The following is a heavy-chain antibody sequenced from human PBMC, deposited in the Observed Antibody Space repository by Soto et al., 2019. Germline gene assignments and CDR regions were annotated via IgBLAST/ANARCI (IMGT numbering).Heavy chain of an antibody. Sequence: EVQLVESGGGLVQPGGSLRLSCAASGFTFSSHHMSWVRQAPGKGLEWVANINQGGSEKWYGDSVKGRFSISRDNAKNALSLQMNSLRDEDTAVYYCGRSFLGAGNWNDVDGFDIWGQGTMVTVSS. CDR1: GFTFSSHH. CDR3: GRSFLGAGNWNDVDGFDI. D-gene: IGHD1-20*01. J-gene: IGHJ3*02. V-gene: IGHV3-7*01. CDR2: INQGGSEK.